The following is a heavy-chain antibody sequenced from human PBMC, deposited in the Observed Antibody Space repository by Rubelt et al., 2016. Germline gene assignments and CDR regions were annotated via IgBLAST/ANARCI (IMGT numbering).Heavy chain of an antibody. J-gene: IGHJ4*02. CDR2: INHSGST. Sequence: QVQLQQWGAGLLKPSETLSLTCAVYGGSFSGYYWSWIRQPPGKGLEWIGEINHSGSTNYNPSMRRRVTRSVDKSKNQFSLKVRSVTDADTAVYYCATSSGYYYGLDYWGQGTLVTVSS. D-gene: IGHD3-22*01. CDR1: GGSFSGYY. CDR3: ATSSGYYYGLDY. V-gene: IGHV4-34*01.